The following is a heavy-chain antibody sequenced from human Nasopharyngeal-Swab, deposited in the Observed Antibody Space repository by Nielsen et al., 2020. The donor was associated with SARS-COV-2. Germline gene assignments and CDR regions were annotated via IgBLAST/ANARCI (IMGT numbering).Heavy chain of an antibody. CDR1: GYTFTCYD. D-gene: IGHD2-2*02. CDR3: ARAGEGVVVPAAIMGGTYYYYYYMDV. V-gene: IGHV1-8*01. J-gene: IGHJ6*03. Sequence: ASVKVSCKASGYTFTCYDINWVRQATGQGLEWMGWMNPNSGNAGYAQKFQGRVTMTRNTSISTAYMELSSLRSEDTAVYYWARAGEGVVVPAAIMGGTYYYYYYMDVWGKGTTVTVSS. CDR2: MNPNSGNA.